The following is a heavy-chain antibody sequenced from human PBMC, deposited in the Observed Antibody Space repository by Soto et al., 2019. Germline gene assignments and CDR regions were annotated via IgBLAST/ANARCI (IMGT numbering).Heavy chain of an antibody. J-gene: IGHJ6*03. V-gene: IGHV4-59*01. Sequence: SETLSLTCTVSGGSMSDYYWSWARQPPGRVLEWIGYIYYSGSPNYNPSLRSRVTISVDTSKNQVSLKVKSVTAVDTAVYFCARLGPRIRAADMDVWGKGTAVTVSS. D-gene: IGHD6-25*01. CDR2: IYYSGSP. CDR3: ARLGPRIRAADMDV. CDR1: GGSMSDYY.